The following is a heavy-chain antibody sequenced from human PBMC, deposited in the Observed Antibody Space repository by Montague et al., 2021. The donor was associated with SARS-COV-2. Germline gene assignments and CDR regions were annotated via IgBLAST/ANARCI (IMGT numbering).Heavy chain of an antibody. CDR2: TYYRSKWYH. D-gene: IGHD2-15*01. V-gene: IGHV6-1*01. CDR1: GDSVSSSTAT. Sequence: CAISGDSVSSSTATWNWIRQSPSRGLEWLGRTYYRSKWYHDYAISLKSRITINPDTSKNQFSLQLSSVAPEDTAVFYCARTTTRMLYPENAFDIWGQGTTVTVSS. J-gene: IGHJ3*02. CDR3: ARTTTRMLYPENAFDI.